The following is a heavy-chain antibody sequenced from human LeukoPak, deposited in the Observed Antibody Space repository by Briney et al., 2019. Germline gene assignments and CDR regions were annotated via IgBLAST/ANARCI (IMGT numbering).Heavy chain of an antibody. J-gene: IGHJ6*02. CDR1: GGSFSGYY. CDR3: ARDRRPSVYIGLDV. CDR2: INHSGST. V-gene: IGHV4-34*01. D-gene: IGHD2-8*01. Sequence: PSETLSLTCAVYGGSFSGYYWSWIRQPPGKGLEWIGEINHSGSTNYNPSLKSRVTISVDTSKNQVSLRLNSVTAADTAVYYCARDRRPSVYIGLDVWGQGTTVTVSS.